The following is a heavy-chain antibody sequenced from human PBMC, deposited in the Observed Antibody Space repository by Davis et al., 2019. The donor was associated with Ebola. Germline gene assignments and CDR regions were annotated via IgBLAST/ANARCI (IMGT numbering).Heavy chain of an antibody. Sequence: TLSLTCAISGDSVSSNSAAWNWIRQSPSRGLEWLGRTYYRSKWYNDYAVSVKSRITINPDTSKNQFSLQLNSVTPEDTAVYYCARDKGWLQLRYYYGMDVWGQGTTVTVSS. J-gene: IGHJ6*02. V-gene: IGHV6-1*01. D-gene: IGHD5-24*01. CDR2: TYYRSKWYN. CDR1: GDSVSSNSAA. CDR3: ARDKGWLQLRYYYGMDV.